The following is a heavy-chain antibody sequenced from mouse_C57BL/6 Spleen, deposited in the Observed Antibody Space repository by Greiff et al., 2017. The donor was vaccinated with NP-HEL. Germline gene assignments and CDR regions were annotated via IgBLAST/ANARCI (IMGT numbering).Heavy chain of an antibody. Sequence: EVQLKQSGTVLARPGASVKMSCKTSGYTFTSYWMHWVKQRPGQGLEWIGAIYPGNSDTSYNQKFKGKAKLTAVTSASTAYMELSSLTNEDSAVYYCVRRGYGSQAWFAYWGQGTLVTVSA. V-gene: IGHV1-5*01. CDR1: GYTFTSYW. J-gene: IGHJ3*01. CDR3: VRRGYGSQAWFAY. CDR2: IYPGNSDT. D-gene: IGHD1-1*01.